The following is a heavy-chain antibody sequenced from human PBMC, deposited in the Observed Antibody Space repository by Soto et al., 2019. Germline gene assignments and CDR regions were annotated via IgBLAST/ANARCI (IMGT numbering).Heavy chain of an antibody. Sequence: RSQTLSLTCAISGDRVSSSSSAWNWIRQPPSRGLEWLGRTYHTPQWYHDYAISLRGRITISPDTSKNQFSLQLSSVTPDDTGVYYCARGRVETAMLTGAMDVWGQGTPVTVSS. V-gene: IGHV6-1*01. CDR2: TYHTPQWYH. CDR1: GDRVSSSSSA. J-gene: IGHJ6*02. D-gene: IGHD5-18*01. CDR3: ARGRVETAMLTGAMDV.